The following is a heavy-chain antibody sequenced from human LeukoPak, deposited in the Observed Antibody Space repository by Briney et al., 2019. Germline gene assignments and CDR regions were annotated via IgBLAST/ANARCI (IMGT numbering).Heavy chain of an antibody. Sequence: GASVKVSCKASGYTFTSYGISWVRQAPGQGLEWMGWISAYNGNTNYAQKIQGRVTMTTDTSTSTAYMELRSLRSDDTAVYYCARDATYYYGSGSYFLWVQGTLVTVSS. J-gene: IGHJ4*02. V-gene: IGHV1-18*01. CDR3: ARDATYYYGSGSYFL. CDR2: ISAYNGNT. D-gene: IGHD3-10*01. CDR1: GYTFTSYG.